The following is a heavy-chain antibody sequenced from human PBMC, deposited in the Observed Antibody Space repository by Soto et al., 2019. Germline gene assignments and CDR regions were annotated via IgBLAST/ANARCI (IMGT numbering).Heavy chain of an antibody. J-gene: IGHJ4*02. V-gene: IGHV3-30*04. D-gene: IGHD6-19*01. CDR3: AKDAVPGPPDYFDF. Sequence: GGSLRLSCVGSGFTVSASEIHWVRQAPGKGLDWVAVISSGGRHQFYTDSVRGRFTISRDDSKNTVYLQMNNLTPQDAAIYYCAKDAVPGPPDYFDFWGQGTLVTVSS. CDR2: ISSGGRHQ. CDR1: GFTVSASE.